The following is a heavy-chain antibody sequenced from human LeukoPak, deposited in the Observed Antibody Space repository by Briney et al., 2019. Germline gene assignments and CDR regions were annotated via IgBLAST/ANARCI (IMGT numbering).Heavy chain of an antibody. Sequence: PSETLSLICTVSGGSISSYYWSWIRQPPGKGLEWIGYIYYSGSTNYSPSLKSRVTISLDTSKNQFSLKLSSVTAADTAVYYCARGVNSGYFDYCGQGTLVTVSS. CDR3: ARGVNSGYFDY. CDR2: IYYSGST. V-gene: IGHV4-59*01. D-gene: IGHD1-26*01. CDR1: GGSISSYY. J-gene: IGHJ4*02.